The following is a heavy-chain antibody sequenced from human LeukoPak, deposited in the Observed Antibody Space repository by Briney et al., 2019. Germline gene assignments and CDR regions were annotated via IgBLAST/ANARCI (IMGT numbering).Heavy chain of an antibody. CDR1: GFTFSSYG. V-gene: IGHV3-33*01. Sequence: GGSLRLPCAASGFTFSSYGMHWVRQAPGKGLEWVAVIWYDGSNKYYADSVKGRFTISRDNSKNTLYLQMNSLRAEDTAVYYCAIPTVAAPDYWGQGTLVTVSS. J-gene: IGHJ4*02. CDR3: AIPTVAAPDY. D-gene: IGHD6-19*01. CDR2: IWYDGSNK.